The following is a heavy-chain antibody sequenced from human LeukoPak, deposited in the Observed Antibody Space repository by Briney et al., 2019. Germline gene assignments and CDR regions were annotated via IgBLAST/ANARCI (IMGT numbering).Heavy chain of an antibody. Sequence: GGSLRLSCAASGFTFSSYAMHWVRQAPGKGLEWVAVISYDGSNKYYADSVKGRFTISRDNSKNTLYLQMNSLRAEDTAVYYCARGVYSYDYIGGFFDYWGQGTLVTVSS. CDR2: ISYDGSNK. J-gene: IGHJ4*02. V-gene: IGHV3-30-3*01. D-gene: IGHD5-18*01. CDR1: GFTFSSYA. CDR3: ARGVYSYDYIGGFFDY.